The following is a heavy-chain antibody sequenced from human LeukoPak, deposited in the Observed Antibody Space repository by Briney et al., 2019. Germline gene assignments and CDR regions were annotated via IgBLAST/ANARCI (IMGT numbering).Heavy chain of an antibody. D-gene: IGHD2-21*02. Sequence: SETLSLTCAVYGGSFSGYYWSWIRQPAGKGLEWIGRIYTSGSTNYNPSLKSRVTMSVDTSKNQSSLKLSFVTAADTAVYYCATSPLCGGDCQLYYFDYWGQGTLVTVSS. CDR2: IYTSGST. J-gene: IGHJ4*02. V-gene: IGHV4-59*10. CDR1: GGSFSGYY. CDR3: ATSPLCGGDCQLYYFDY.